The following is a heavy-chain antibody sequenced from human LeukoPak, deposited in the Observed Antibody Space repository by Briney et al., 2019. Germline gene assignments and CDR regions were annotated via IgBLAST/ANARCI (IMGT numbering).Heavy chain of an antibody. CDR3: ARDPYSGNYGAYYYYYMDV. J-gene: IGHJ6*03. Sequence: GGSLRLSCAASAFSFSDYNMNWVRQAPGKGLEWVSSITSSSSYIYYADSVKGRFTISRDNAKNSLYLQMDSLRVEDTAVYYCARDPYSGNYGAYYYYYMDVWGKGTTVTISS. CDR1: AFSFSDYN. CDR2: ITSSSSYI. D-gene: IGHD1-26*01. V-gene: IGHV3-21*06.